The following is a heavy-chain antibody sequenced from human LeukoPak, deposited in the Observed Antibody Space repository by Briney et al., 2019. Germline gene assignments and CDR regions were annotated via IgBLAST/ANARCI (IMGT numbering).Heavy chain of an antibody. CDR2: ISRSSSSI. CDR3: AREANDYGDYVGGYFDL. D-gene: IGHD4-17*01. CDR1: GFTFSSYS. J-gene: IGHJ2*01. V-gene: IGHV3-48*01. Sequence: GGSLRLSCAASGFTFSSYSMNWVRQPPGKGLEWASYISRSSSSIHYADSVKGRFTISRDNAKNSLYLQMSSLRAEDTAVYYCAREANDYGDYVGGYFDLWGRGTLVTVSS.